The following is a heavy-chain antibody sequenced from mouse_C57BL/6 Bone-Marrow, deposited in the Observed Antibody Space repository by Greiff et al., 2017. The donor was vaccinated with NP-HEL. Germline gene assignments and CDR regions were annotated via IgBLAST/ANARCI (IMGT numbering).Heavy chain of an antibody. Sequence: EVKLVESGGGLVQPGESLKLSCESNEYEFPSHDMSWVRKTPEKRLELVAAINSDGGSTYYPDTMERRFIISRDNTKKTLYLQMSSLRSEDTALYYCASLAYYSNYAWFAYWGQGTLVTVSA. J-gene: IGHJ3*01. CDR1: EYEFPSHD. V-gene: IGHV5-2*03. CDR3: ASLAYYSNYAWFAY. D-gene: IGHD2-5*01. CDR2: INSDGGST.